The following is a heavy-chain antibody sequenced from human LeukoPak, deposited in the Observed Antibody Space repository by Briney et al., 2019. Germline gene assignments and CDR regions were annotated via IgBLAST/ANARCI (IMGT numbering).Heavy chain of an antibody. V-gene: IGHV4-34*01. J-gene: IGHJ5*02. CDR1: GGSFSGYY. CDR2: INHSGST. CDR3: ARESNYHGSGTGWFDP. Sequence: KASETLSLTCAVYGGSFSGYYWSWIRQPPGKGLEWIGEINHSGSTYYNPSLKSRVTISVDTSKNQLSLKLSSVTAADTAVYYCARESNYHGSGTGWFDPWGQGTLVTVSS. D-gene: IGHD3-10*01.